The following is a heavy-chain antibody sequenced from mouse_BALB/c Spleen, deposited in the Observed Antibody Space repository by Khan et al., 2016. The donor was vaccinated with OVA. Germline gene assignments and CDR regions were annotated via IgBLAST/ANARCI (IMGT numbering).Heavy chain of an antibody. CDR3: ARGGSSGPAWFTY. CDR1: GYSITSGYF. D-gene: IGHD3-1*01. V-gene: IGHV3-6*02. Sequence: EVQLQESGPGLVKPSQSLSLTCSVTGYSITSGYFWNWIRQFPGNILEWMGYIRYDGDSNYNPSLKNRISITRAPSKNRFFLKLNSVTPEDTATYYCARGGSSGPAWFTYWGQGTLVTVSA. CDR2: IRYDGDS. J-gene: IGHJ3*01.